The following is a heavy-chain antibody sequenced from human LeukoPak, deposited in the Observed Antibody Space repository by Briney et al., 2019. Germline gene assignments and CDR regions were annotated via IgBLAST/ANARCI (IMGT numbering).Heavy chain of an antibody. CDR2: IRYDGRNK. CDR1: GLTFSSYG. Sequence: PGGSLRLSCAASGLTFSSYGMHWVRQAPGKGLEWVAFIRYDGRNKYYADSVKGRFTISRDNAKNSLYLQMNSLRAEDTAVYYCARDPPNDYGDYWDYYFDYWGQGTLVTVSS. J-gene: IGHJ4*02. CDR3: ARDPPNDYGDYWDYYFDY. V-gene: IGHV3-30*02. D-gene: IGHD4-17*01.